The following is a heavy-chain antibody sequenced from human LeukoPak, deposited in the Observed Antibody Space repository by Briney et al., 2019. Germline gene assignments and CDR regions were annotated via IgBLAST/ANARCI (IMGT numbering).Heavy chain of an antibody. CDR2: IKQDGSEK. Sequence: GGSLRLSCAASGFPFSSHWMSWVHQAPGKGLEWVANIKQDGSEKSYVDSVKGRFTISRDNAKTSLYLQMNSLRAEDTAVYYCAKSGNGFASWGQGALVTVSS. D-gene: IGHD2-8*01. CDR1: GFPFSSHW. CDR3: AKSGNGFAS. V-gene: IGHV3-7*01. J-gene: IGHJ4*02.